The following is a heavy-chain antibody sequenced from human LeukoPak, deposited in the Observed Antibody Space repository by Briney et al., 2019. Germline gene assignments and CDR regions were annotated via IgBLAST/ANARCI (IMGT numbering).Heavy chain of an antibody. J-gene: IGHJ4*02. Sequence: GGSLRLSCAASGFTFSSYVMSWVRQAPWKGLEWVSGISNSGSSRYYADSVRGRFTISRDNSKNTLYLQMNSLRAEDTAVYYCAKAPPADSATFIFDSWGQGTLVTVSS. CDR1: GFTFSSYV. V-gene: IGHV3-23*01. CDR2: ISNSGSSR. CDR3: AKAPPADSATFIFDS. D-gene: IGHD1-26*01.